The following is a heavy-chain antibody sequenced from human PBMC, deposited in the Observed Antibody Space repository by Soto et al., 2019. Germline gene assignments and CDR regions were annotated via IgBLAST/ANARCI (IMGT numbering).Heavy chain of an antibody. CDR2: IWYDGSNK. Sequence: QVQLVESGGGVVQPGRSLRLSCAASGFTFSSYGMHWVRQAPGKGLEWVAVIWYDGSNKDYADSVKGRFTISRDNSKNTLYMQMNSLRAEDTAVYYCARVGCSSTSCYVGYYYYYYGMDVWGQGTTVTVSS. D-gene: IGHD2-2*01. V-gene: IGHV3-33*01. CDR3: ARVGCSSTSCYVGYYYYYYGMDV. CDR1: GFTFSSYG. J-gene: IGHJ6*02.